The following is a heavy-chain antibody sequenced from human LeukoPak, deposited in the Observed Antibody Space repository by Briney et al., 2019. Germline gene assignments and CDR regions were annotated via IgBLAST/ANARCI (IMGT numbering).Heavy chain of an antibody. Sequence: PSETLSLTCDVSGVSLSTYYWSWIRQPPEKGLEWIGEVNHSGYTNLNPSLKSRVTISVDTSKNQFSLKLSSLTAADTAVYYCARQLYGSDYWGQGTLVTVSS. CDR3: ARQLYGSDY. V-gene: IGHV4-34*01. J-gene: IGHJ4*02. CDR2: VNHSGYT. D-gene: IGHD4-17*01. CDR1: GVSLSTYY.